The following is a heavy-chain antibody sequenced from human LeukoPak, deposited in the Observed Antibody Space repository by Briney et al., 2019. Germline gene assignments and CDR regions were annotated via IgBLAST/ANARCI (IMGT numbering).Heavy chain of an antibody. V-gene: IGHV3-23*01. CDR2: ISGSGGST. Sequence: GGSLRLSCAASGFTFSSYWMNWARQAPGKGLEWVSAISGSGGSTYYADSVKGRFTISRDNAKNLLYLQMNSLKAEDTAIYYCAREVGTPQAFDIWGQGTMVTVSS. J-gene: IGHJ3*02. CDR3: AREVGTPQAFDI. D-gene: IGHD1-26*01. CDR1: GFTFSSYW.